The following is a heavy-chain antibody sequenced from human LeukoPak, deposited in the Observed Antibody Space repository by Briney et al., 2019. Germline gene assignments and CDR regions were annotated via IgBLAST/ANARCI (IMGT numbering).Heavy chain of an antibody. Sequence: SETLSLTCTISGVSISNSGYYWAWIRQPPGKGLEWIGTISYSGNTDSNPSLKSRVSLSVDASKSQFSLNLTSVTAADTAVYYCARGGDYYDSSGYYLTFDYWGQGTLVTVSS. J-gene: IGHJ4*02. D-gene: IGHD3-22*01. V-gene: IGHV4-39*07. CDR2: ISYSGNT. CDR1: GVSISNSGYY. CDR3: ARGGDYYDSSGYYLTFDY.